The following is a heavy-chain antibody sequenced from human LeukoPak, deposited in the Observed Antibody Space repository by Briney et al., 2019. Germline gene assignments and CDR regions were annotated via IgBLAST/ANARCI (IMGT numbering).Heavy chain of an antibody. D-gene: IGHD6-19*01. V-gene: IGHV3-33*06. CDR3: AKDRDSGWANDAFGI. CDR1: GFTFSSYG. Sequence: GGSLRLSCAASGFTFSSYGMHWVRQAPGKGLEWVAVIWYDGSNKYYADSVKGRFTISRDNSKNTLYLQMNSLRAEDTAVYYCAKDRDSGWANDAFGIWGHGTMVTVSS. CDR2: IWYDGSNK. J-gene: IGHJ3*02.